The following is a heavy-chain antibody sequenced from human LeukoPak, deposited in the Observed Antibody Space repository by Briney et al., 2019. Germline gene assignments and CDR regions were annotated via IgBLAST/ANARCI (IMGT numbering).Heavy chain of an antibody. CDR1: GFTFSSYA. CDR2: ISYDGSNK. Sequence: GGSPRLSCAASGFTFSSYAMHWVRQAPGKGLEWVAVISYDGSNKYYADSVKGRFTISRDNSKSTLYLQMNSLRGEDTAVYYCARAVDYWGQGTLVTVSS. CDR3: ARAVDY. J-gene: IGHJ4*02. V-gene: IGHV3-30*04.